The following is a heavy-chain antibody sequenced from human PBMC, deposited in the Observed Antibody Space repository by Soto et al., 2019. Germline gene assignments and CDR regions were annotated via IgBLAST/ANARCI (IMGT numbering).Heavy chain of an antibody. Sequence: GGSLRLSCAGSGFTFSSYTMNWVRQAPGKGLEWVSSISSSSSYIHYADSVKGRFTISRDNAKNSLYLHMNSLRVEDTAVYYCARGPTSGTYVYWGQGTLVTVSS. CDR3: ARGPTSGTYVY. D-gene: IGHD1-26*01. CDR2: ISSSSSYI. CDR1: GFTFSSYT. J-gene: IGHJ4*02. V-gene: IGHV3-21*06.